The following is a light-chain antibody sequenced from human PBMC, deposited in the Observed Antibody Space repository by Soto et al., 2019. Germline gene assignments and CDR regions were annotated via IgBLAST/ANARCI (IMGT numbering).Light chain of an antibody. J-gene: IGLJ2*01. Sequence: QSVLTQPPSASGTPEQRVTISCSGSSSNIGSNPVSWYQQLPGTAPKSLIYSDNQRPSGVPDRISGSRSGTSASLAISGLQSEDGAEYYCAAWDDSLRGRVFGGGTKLTVL. V-gene: IGLV1-44*01. CDR1: SSNIGSNP. CDR2: SDN. CDR3: AAWDDSLRGRV.